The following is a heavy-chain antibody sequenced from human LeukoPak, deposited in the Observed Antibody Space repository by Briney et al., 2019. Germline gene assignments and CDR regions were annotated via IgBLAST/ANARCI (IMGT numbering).Heavy chain of an antibody. CDR1: GGTFSSYA. Sequence: GASVKVSCKASGGTFSSYAISWVRQAPGQGLEWMGRIIPIFGTANYAQKFQGRVTITTDKSTSTAYMELSSLRSEDTAVYYCARDRRGTIFGVVTERPYYYYYYYMDVWGKGTTVTVSS. CDR2: IIPIFGTA. D-gene: IGHD3-3*01. CDR3: ARDRRGTIFGVVTERPYYYYYYYMDV. V-gene: IGHV1-69*05. J-gene: IGHJ6*03.